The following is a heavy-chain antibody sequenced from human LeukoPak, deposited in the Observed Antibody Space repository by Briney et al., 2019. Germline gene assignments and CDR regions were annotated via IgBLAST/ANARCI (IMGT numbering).Heavy chain of an antibody. Sequence: GGSLRLSCAGSGFTFGRYWVSWVCQAPGKGLEWVANINEDGSAQDYVDSVRGRFSISRDNAKNSLYLQMNSLRVEDTAIYYCATRESSMARSHWGQGTLVTVSS. CDR3: ATRESSMARSH. CDR2: INEDGSAQ. J-gene: IGHJ4*02. V-gene: IGHV3-7*01. D-gene: IGHD3-10*01. CDR1: GFTFGRYW.